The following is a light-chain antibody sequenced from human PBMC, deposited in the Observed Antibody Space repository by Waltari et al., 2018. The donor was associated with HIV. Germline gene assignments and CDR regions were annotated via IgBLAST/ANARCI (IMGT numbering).Light chain of an antibody. V-gene: IGKV4-1*01. Sequence: IVMTQSPDSLAVSLGERATINCKSSQSVLYSSDNKNYLAWYQQKTGQPPKLLIYWASNRGSGVPDRFSGSGSGTDFTLTISSLQAEDVAVYYCQQYYNAPRTFGPGTKVDLK. J-gene: IGKJ3*01. CDR1: QSVLYSSDNKNY. CDR2: WAS. CDR3: QQYYNAPRT.